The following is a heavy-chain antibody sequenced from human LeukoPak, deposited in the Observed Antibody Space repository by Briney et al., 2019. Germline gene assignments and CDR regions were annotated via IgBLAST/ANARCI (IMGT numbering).Heavy chain of an antibody. CDR1: GFTFSDYF. V-gene: IGHV3-23*01. Sequence: PGGSLRLSCAASGFTFSDYFMSWIRQAPEKGLEWVSAISGSGGSTYYADSVKGRFTISRDKSKNTLYLQMNSLRAEDTAIYYCAKDGSSNWYGWFDPWGQGTLVTVSS. J-gene: IGHJ5*02. CDR3: AKDGSSNWYGWFDP. CDR2: ISGSGGST. D-gene: IGHD6-13*01.